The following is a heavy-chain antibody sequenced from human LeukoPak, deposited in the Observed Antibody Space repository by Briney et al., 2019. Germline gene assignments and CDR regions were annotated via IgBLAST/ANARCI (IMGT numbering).Heavy chain of an antibody. Sequence: SETLSLTCTVSGGSISSGGYYWSWIRQPPGKGLEWIGYIYHSGSTYYNPSLKSRVTISVDRSKNQFSLKLSSVTAADTAVYYCARQEAIVPAPYYFDYWGQGTLVTVSS. CDR1: GGSISSGGYY. CDR3: ARQEAIVPAPYYFDY. J-gene: IGHJ4*02. D-gene: IGHD2-2*01. V-gene: IGHV4-30-2*01. CDR2: IYHSGST.